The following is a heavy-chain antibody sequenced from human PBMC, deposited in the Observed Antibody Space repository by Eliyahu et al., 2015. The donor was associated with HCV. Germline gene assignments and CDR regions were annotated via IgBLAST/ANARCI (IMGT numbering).Heavy chain of an antibody. V-gene: IGHV4-34*01. J-gene: IGHJ4*02. D-gene: IGHD6-25*01. CDR1: XGSFSGYY. CDR3: ATATSRAGPIDY. Sequence: QVQLQQWGAGLLKPSETLSLTCAVYXGSFSGYYWSXIRQPPGKGLEWIGEINHSGSTNYNPSLKSRVTISVDTSKNQFSLKLSSVTAADTAVYYCATATSRAGPIDYWGQGTLVTVSS. CDR2: INHSGST.